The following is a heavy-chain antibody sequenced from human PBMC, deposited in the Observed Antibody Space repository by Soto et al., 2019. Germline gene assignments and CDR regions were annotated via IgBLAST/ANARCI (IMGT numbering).Heavy chain of an antibody. CDR2: ISSNGGNT. CDR1: GFTFSSYS. D-gene: IGHD4-4*01. Sequence: GGSLRLSCSASGFTFSSYSIHWVRQAPGKGLEYVSAISSNGGNTYYANSVKGRFTISKNNSKNTLYLQMSSLRAEDTGVYYCVKQDEYRYAFDNWGQGTMVTV. J-gene: IGHJ3*02. V-gene: IGHV3-64D*06. CDR3: VKQDEYRYAFDN.